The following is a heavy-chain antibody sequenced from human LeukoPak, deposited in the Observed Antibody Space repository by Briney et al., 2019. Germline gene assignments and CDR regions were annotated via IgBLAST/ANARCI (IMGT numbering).Heavy chain of an antibody. Sequence: SETLSLTCGVSGGSISSTNWWTWVRQPPGKGLEWIGEVHLNGRTNDNPSLRSRLTMSVDLSENHISLKLASVTAADPAVYYCAREGGPYRPLDGSGQGILVTVSS. CDR2: VHLNGRT. J-gene: IGHJ4*02. CDR1: GGSISSTNW. V-gene: IGHV4-4*02. CDR3: AREGGPYRPLDG. D-gene: IGHD1-14*01.